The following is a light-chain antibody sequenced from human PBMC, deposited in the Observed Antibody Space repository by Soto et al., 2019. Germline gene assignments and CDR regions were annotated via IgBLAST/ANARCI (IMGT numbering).Light chain of an antibody. Sequence: EIVLTQSPSTLSFSPVERSTLSFIASQSVSSYLAWYQQKPGQAPRILIYDASNRATDIPARFSGSGSGTDFTLTISSLEPEDFAVYYCQQRSNWPPITFGQGTRLEIK. CDR2: DAS. V-gene: IGKV3-11*01. CDR1: QSVSSY. CDR3: QQRSNWPPIT. J-gene: IGKJ5*01.